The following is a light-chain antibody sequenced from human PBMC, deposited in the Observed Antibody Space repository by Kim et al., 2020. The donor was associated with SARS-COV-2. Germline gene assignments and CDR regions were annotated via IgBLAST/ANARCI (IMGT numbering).Light chain of an antibody. Sequence: ASVGARVTITCRASQSINNWLAWYQQKPGKAPKLLIYMASTLESGVPSRFSGSGSGTEFTLTISSLQPDDFATYYCQQDNSYPLTFGGGTKVDIK. V-gene: IGKV1-5*03. CDR3: QQDNSYPLT. CDR1: QSINNW. CDR2: MAS. J-gene: IGKJ4*01.